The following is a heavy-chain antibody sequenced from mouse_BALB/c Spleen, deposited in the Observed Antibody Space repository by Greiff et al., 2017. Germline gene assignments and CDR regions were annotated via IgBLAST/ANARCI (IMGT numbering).Heavy chain of an antibody. Sequence: EVKLVESGGGLVQPGGSLKLSCAASGFTFSSYGMSWVRQTPDKRLELVATINSNGGSTYYPDSVKGRFTISRDNAKNTLYLQMSSLKSEDTAMYYCASSITTVYFDYWGQGTTLTVSS. CDR2: INSNGGST. CDR1: GFTFSSYG. V-gene: IGHV5-6-3*01. D-gene: IGHD1-1*01. J-gene: IGHJ2*01. CDR3: ASSITTVYFDY.